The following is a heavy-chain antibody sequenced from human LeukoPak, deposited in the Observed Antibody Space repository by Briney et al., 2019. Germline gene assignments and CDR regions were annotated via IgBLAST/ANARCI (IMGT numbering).Heavy chain of an antibody. Sequence: PWETLSLTCTVSGGSISSYYWSWIRQPAGKGLEWIGRIYTNGSTNYNPSLKSRVTMSVDTSKNQFSLKLSSVTAADTAVYYCARDKSYNWFDPWGQGTLVTVSS. CDR2: IYTNGST. CDR1: GGSISSYY. J-gene: IGHJ5*02. CDR3: ARDKSYNWFDP. V-gene: IGHV4-4*07. D-gene: IGHD3-10*01.